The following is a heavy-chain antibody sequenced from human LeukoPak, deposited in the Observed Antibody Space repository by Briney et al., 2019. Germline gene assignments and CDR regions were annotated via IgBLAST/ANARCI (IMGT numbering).Heavy chain of an antibody. J-gene: IGHJ4*02. CDR2: IQQDGSEK. CDR3: ARNPPRYFN. Sequence: GGSLRLSYAASGFTFSSYWMIWVRQAPGKGLEWVANIQQDGSEKYYVDSVKGRFTISRDNAKNSLYLQMNILRAEDTAVYYCARNPPRYFNWGQGTLVTVSS. V-gene: IGHV3-7*05. CDR1: GFTFSSYW. D-gene: IGHD1-26*01.